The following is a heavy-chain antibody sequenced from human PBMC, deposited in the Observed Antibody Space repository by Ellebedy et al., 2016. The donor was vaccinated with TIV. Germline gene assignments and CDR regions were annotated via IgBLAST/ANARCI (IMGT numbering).Heavy chain of an antibody. CDR1: GFTFSSYS. CDR3: AKAWSYYYDSSGPLDY. V-gene: IGHV3-7*01. D-gene: IGHD3-22*01. J-gene: IGHJ4*02. Sequence: GGSLRLXXAASGFTFSSYSMNWVRQAPGKGLEWVANMMQDESEKYYVDSVKGRFTISRDNSKNTLYLQMNSLRAEDTAVYYCAKAWSYYYDSSGPLDYWGQGTLVTVSS. CDR2: MMQDESEK.